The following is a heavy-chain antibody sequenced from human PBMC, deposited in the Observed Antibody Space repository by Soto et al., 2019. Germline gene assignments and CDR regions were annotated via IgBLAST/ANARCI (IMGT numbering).Heavy chain of an antibody. V-gene: IGHV1-2*04. CDR1: GHTLTGYY. D-gene: IGHD2-2*01. CDR2: INRYRRGR. CDR3: ARTHCSSTRCYVGSWDY. J-gene: IGHJ4*02. Sequence: VSCPASGHTLTGYYIHSVRQAPEYQLESIGLINRYRRGRNSALNFQGWVATTRDTSISTAYMELSRLRSDDTAVYYCARTHCSSTRCYVGSWDYWSQGTLVTVSS.